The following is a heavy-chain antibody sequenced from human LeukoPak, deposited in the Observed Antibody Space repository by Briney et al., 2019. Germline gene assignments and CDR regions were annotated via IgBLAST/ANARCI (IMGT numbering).Heavy chain of an antibody. V-gene: IGHV3-20*04. J-gene: IGHJ5*02. Sequence: GGSLRLSCAASGFTFDDYGMSWVRQAPGKGLEWVSGINWNGGSTGYADSVKGRFTISRDNSKNTLYLQMNSLRAEDTAVYYCAKDISPGYDFWSGYYTGPDWFDPWGQGTLVTVSS. CDR3: AKDISPGYDFWSGYYTGPDWFDP. D-gene: IGHD3-3*01. CDR2: INWNGGST. CDR1: GFTFDDYG.